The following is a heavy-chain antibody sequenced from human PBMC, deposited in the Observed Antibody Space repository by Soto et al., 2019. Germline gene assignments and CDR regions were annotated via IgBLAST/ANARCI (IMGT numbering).Heavy chain of an antibody. D-gene: IGHD1-20*01. J-gene: IGHJ6*02. Sequence: GGSLRLSCVASGFVFKNYEMDWVRQAPGKGLEWISYISNSGNTIYVADSMRGRFTISRDNAKNSLFLQMNSLRADDTAVYYCARDIDNRDYYYGLDVWGQGTTVTVSS. CDR2: ISNSGNTI. CDR3: ARDIDNRDYYYGLDV. CDR1: GFVFKNYE. V-gene: IGHV3-48*03.